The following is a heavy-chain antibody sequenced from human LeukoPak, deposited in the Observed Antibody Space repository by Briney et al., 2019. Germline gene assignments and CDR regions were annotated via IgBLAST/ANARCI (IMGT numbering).Heavy chain of an antibody. D-gene: IGHD1-1*01. CDR3: ARHGTSGTNLNWFDP. J-gene: IGHJ5*02. V-gene: IGHV4-39*01. Sequence: SETLSLTCTVSGGSISSSSYYWGWIRQPPGKGLEWIGSIYYSGSTYYNSSLKSRLTISVDTSKNQFSLKLSSVTAADTAVYYCARHGTSGTNLNWFDPWGQGTLVTVSS. CDR1: GGSISSSSYY. CDR2: IYYSGST.